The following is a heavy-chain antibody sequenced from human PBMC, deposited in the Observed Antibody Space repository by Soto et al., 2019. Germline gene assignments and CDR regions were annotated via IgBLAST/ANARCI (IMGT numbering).Heavy chain of an antibody. CDR2: ISYDGSNK. V-gene: IGHV3-30-3*01. D-gene: IGHD1-1*01. CDR1: GFTFSSYA. J-gene: IGHJ3*02. CDR3: ARDRTGTGAFDI. Sequence: QVQLVESGGGVVQPGRSLRLSCAASGFTFSSYAMHWVRQAPGKGLEWVAVISYDGSNKYYADSVKGRFTISRDNSKNTLYLQMNSLRAEDTAVYYCARDRTGTGAFDIWGQGTMVTVSS.